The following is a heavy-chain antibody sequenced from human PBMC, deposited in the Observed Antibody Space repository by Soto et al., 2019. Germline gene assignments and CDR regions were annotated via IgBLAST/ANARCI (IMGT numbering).Heavy chain of an antibody. CDR3: ARGPHYDYIWGSYRPGWFDP. V-gene: IGHV4-59*08. Sequence: SETLSLTCTVSGGSISGYYWSWIRQPPGKGLEWIGYIYYSGSTNYNPSLKSRVTISVDTSKNQFSLKLSSVTAADTAVYYCARGPHYDYIWGSYRPGWFDPWGQGTLVTVSS. J-gene: IGHJ5*02. CDR1: GGSISGYY. D-gene: IGHD3-16*02. CDR2: IYYSGST.